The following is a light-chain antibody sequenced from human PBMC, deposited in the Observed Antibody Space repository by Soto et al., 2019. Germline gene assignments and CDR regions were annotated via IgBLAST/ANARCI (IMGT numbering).Light chain of an antibody. J-gene: IGLJ2*01. CDR2: EVS. V-gene: IGLV2-8*01. CDR3: SSFAGNNNLV. CDR1: SSDVGGYNY. Sequence: QSALTQPPSASGSPGQSVTISCTGTSSDVGGYNYVSWYQQHPGKAPKLMIYEVSKRPSGVPDRFSGSKSGNTASLTVSGLQAEDEADYYCSSFAGNNNLVFGGGTKPTVL.